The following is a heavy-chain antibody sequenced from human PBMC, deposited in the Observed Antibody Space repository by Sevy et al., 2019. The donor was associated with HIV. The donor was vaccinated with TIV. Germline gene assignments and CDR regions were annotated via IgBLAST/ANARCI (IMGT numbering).Heavy chain of an antibody. D-gene: IGHD5-18*01. J-gene: IGHJ4*02. V-gene: IGHV4-30-4*08. CDR1: GGSISSSDSY. CDR3: ANKRGYSHGPFDY. CDR2: IHYSGGT. Sequence: SETLSLTCSVSGGSISSSDSYWSWIHQTPGKGLEWIGYIHYSGGTYYHPFLKSRVAMSVDTSERQFSLRLSFMTAADTAVYYCANKRGYSHGPFDYWGQGALVTVSS.